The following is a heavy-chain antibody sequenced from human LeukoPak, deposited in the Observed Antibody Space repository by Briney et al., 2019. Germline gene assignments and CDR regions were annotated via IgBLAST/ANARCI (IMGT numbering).Heavy chain of an antibody. CDR3: AKGSRGNYDY. CDR1: GFTFSSYS. CDR2: ITDSGIST. J-gene: IGHJ4*02. Sequence: PGGSLRLSCAASGFTFSSYSMTWVRQAPEKGLEWVSSITDSGISTYYADSVKGRFTISRDNSKSTLFLQMNSLRAEDTAVYYCAKGSRGNYDYWGQGTLVTVSS. V-gene: IGHV3-23*01. D-gene: IGHD1-26*01.